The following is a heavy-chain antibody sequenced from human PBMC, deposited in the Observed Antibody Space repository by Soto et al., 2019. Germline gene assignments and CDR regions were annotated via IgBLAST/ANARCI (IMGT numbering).Heavy chain of an antibody. J-gene: IGHJ4*02. V-gene: IGHV4-59*01. CDR3: ARFSISRPIY. CDR2: IYYSGST. D-gene: IGHD3-3*02. CDR1: GGSISSYY. Sequence: SETLSLTYTVSGGSISSYYWSWIRQPPGKGLEWIGYIYYSGSTNYNPSLKNRVTISVDTSKNQFSLKLSSVTAADTAVYYCARFSISRPIYWGQGTLVTVSS.